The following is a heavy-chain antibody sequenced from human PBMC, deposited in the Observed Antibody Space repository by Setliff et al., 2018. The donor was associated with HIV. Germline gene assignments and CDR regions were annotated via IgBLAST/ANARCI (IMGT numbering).Heavy chain of an antibody. CDR2: MYYSGST. V-gene: IGHV4-31*03. CDR3: SRGHFYDTLTGFYFDY. D-gene: IGHD3-9*01. CDR1: GGSISSGGYY. Sequence: SETLSLTCTVSGGSISSGGYYWTWIRQHPGKGLEWLGYMYYSGSTFYNPSLKSRVTISEDTSKNQFSLNLRSVTAADTAVYYCSRGHFYDTLTGFYFDYWGQGALVTVSS. J-gene: IGHJ4*02.